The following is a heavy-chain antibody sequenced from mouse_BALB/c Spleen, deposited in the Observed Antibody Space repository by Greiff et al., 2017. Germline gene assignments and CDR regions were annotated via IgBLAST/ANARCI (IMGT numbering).Heavy chain of an antibody. CDR1: GFTFSSFG. CDR3: ARDDYDGGFAY. CDR2: ISSGSSTI. D-gene: IGHD2-4*01. Sequence: EVKVVESGGGLVQPGGSRKLSCAASGFTFSSFGMHWVRQAPEKGLEWVAYISSGSSTIYYADTVKGRFTISRDNPKNTLFLQMTSLRSEDTAMYYCARDDYDGGFAYWGQGTLVTVSA. V-gene: IGHV5-17*02. J-gene: IGHJ3*01.